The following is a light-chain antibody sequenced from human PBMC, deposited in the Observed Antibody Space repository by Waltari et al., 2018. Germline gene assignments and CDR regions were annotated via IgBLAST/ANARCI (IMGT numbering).Light chain of an antibody. CDR1: QSVFYISTKKNP. J-gene: IGKJ2*01. CDR2: WAS. Sequence: DIVMTQSPDSLAVSLCERAIITCTSSQSVFYISTKKNPLAWYQHKPGQSPKLLIYWASARESGVPDRFSGSGSETDFTLTISTLQAEDVAVYYCQQYYDIPYTFGRGTKLEI. V-gene: IGKV4-1*01. CDR3: QQYYDIPYT.